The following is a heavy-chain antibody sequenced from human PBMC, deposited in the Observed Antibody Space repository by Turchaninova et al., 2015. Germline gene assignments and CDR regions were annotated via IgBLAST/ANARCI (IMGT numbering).Heavy chain of an antibody. Sequence: QIPLKESGPTLVKPTQTLTLTCNFSCFSLSTSGGGVGWTRQPPGKALEWLALIYWDDDKRYSPSLKSRLTITKDTSKNQVVLTMTNMDPVDTATYYCAHRTVAGTNWGQGTLVTVSS. CDR3: AHRTVAGTN. J-gene: IGHJ4*02. V-gene: IGHV2-5*02. CDR2: IYWDDDK. CDR1: CFSLSTSGGG. D-gene: IGHD6-19*01.